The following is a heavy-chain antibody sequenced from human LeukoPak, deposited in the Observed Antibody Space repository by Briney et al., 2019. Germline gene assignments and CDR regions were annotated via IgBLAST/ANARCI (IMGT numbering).Heavy chain of an antibody. CDR1: GFAVSTNY. J-gene: IGHJ5*02. CDR2: IFSGGST. D-gene: IGHD1-26*01. V-gene: IGHV3-66*01. Sequence: GGSLRLSCAASGFAVSTNYLSWLRQAPGKGLKWVSIIFSGGSTYYADSVGGRFTISRDNSKNTVYLQINSLRAEDTGIYYCARTTVLGATRWFDPWGQGTLVTVSS. CDR3: ARTTVLGATRWFDP.